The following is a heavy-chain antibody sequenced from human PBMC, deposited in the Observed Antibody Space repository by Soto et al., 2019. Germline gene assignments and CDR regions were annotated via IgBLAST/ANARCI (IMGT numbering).Heavy chain of an antibody. J-gene: IGHJ4*02. CDR3: AGSKRCYCSGGSCWCLDY. CDR1: GDSVSSNSAA. CDR2: TYYRSKWYN. Sequence: PSQTLSLTCAISGDSVSSNSAAWNWIRQSPSRGLEWLGRTYYRSKWYNDYAVSVKSRITINPDTSKNQFSLKLSSVTAADTAVYYCAGSKRCYCSGGSCWCLDYWGQGTLVTVSS. V-gene: IGHV6-1*01. D-gene: IGHD2-15*01.